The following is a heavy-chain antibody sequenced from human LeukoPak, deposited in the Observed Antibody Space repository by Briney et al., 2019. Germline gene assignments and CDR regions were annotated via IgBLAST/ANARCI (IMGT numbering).Heavy chain of an antibody. J-gene: IGHJ2*01. CDR1: GDSVSSNSAA. CDR2: TYYRSRWYN. D-gene: IGHD6-19*01. Sequence: SQTLSLTCAISGDSVSSNSAAWNWIRQSPSRGLEWLGRTYYRSRWYNDYAVSVKSRITINPDTSKNQFSLQLNSVTPEDTAVYYCARDNPIAVAGIRHWYFDLWGRGTLVTVSS. V-gene: IGHV6-1*01. CDR3: ARDNPIAVAGIRHWYFDL.